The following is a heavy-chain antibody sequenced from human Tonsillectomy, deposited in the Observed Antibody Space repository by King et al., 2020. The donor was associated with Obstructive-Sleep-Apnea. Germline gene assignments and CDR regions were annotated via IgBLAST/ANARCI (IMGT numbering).Heavy chain of an antibody. V-gene: IGHV3-30*04. CDR1: GFTFSSYA. CDR3: ARDRVVGATHPY. D-gene: IGHD1-26*01. Sequence: HVQLVESGGGVVQPGRSLRLSWAASGFTFSSYALHWFLQAPGKGLEWVAIISYDGSNNYYADSVKGRFTISSDNSKNTLYLQMNSLRAEDTAVYYCARDRVVGATHPYWGQGTLVTVSS. J-gene: IGHJ4*02. CDR2: ISYDGSNN.